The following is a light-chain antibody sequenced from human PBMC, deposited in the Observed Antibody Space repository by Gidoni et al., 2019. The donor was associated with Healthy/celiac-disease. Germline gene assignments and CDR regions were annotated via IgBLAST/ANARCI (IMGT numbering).Light chain of an antibody. CDR2: QDS. CDR3: QAWDSSTSTVV. J-gene: IGLJ2*01. Sequence: SYSLTQPPSVSVSPGQTASITCSGDKLGDKYACWYQQKPGQSPVLVIYQDSKRPSGIPERFSGSNSGNTATLTISGTQAMDEADYYCQAWDSSTSTVVFGGGTKLTVL. V-gene: IGLV3-1*01. CDR1: KLGDKY.